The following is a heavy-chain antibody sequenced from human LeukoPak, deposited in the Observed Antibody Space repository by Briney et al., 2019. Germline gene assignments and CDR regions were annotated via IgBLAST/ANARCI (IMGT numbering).Heavy chain of an antibody. CDR1: GYTFTSYW. J-gene: IGHJ4*02. Sequence: GESLKISCKGSGYTFTSYWIAWGRQMPGKGLEWMGIIYPGDSDTRYSPYFQGQVSFSADKSFNNAYLQWSSLKASDTAMYYCARQPSRYSRDFDYWGQGSLVTVSS. CDR3: ARQPSRYSRDFDY. CDR2: IYPGDSDT. D-gene: IGHD1-14*01. V-gene: IGHV5-51*01.